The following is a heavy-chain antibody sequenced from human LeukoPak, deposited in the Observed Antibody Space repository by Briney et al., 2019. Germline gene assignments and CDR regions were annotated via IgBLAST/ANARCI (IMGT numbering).Heavy chain of an antibody. Sequence: SETLSLTCAVYGGFFSGYYWSWIRQPPGKGLEWTGEINHSGSTNYNPSLKSRVTISVDTSKNQFSLKLSSVTAADTAVYYCARDGTAMGPIPGYYGMDVWGQGTTVTVSS. CDR3: ARDGTAMGPIPGYYGMDV. V-gene: IGHV4-34*01. CDR2: INHSGST. J-gene: IGHJ6*02. CDR1: GGFFSGYY. D-gene: IGHD5-18*01.